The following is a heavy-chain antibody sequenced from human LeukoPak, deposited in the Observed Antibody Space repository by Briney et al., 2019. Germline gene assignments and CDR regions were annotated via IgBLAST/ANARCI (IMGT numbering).Heavy chain of an antibody. CDR3: SRAPPSELQLHFDY. D-gene: IGHD1-7*01. CDR1: GFTFDEYA. CDR2: ISWNSGSI. Sequence: GGSLRLSCAASGFTFDEYAMRWVRQAPGKGLEWVSFISWNSGSIDYADSVKGRFTISRDNAQNTLYLQMNSLRAEDTAVYYCSRAPPSELQLHFDYWGQGTLVTVSS. V-gene: IGHV3-9*01. J-gene: IGHJ4*02.